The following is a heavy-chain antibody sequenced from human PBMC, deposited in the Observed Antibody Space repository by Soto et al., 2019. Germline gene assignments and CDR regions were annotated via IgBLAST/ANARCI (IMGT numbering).Heavy chain of an antibody. CDR2: IYYSGST. Sequence: SETLSLTCTVSGGSISSSSYYWGWIRQPPGKGLEWIGSIYYSGSTYYNPSLKSRVTISVDTSKNQFSLKLSSVTAADTAVYYCARPLMGRNDAFDIWGQGTMVTVSS. D-gene: IGHD1-1*01. J-gene: IGHJ3*02. V-gene: IGHV4-39*01. CDR3: ARPLMGRNDAFDI. CDR1: GGSISSSSYY.